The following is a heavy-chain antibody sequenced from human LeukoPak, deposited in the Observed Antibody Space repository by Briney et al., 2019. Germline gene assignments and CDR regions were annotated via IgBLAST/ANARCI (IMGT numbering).Heavy chain of an antibody. CDR2: ISYDGSNE. V-gene: IGHV3-30*18. Sequence: GSLRLSCTASGFSFSNYGMHWVRQAPGKGLELITVISYDGSNEYYADSVKGRFTISRDNSKITLYRQMNSLRAEDTAVYYCVKGYYDFDYWGQGTLVTVSS. CDR3: VKGYYDFDY. CDR1: GFSFSNYG. J-gene: IGHJ4*02. D-gene: IGHD3-3*01.